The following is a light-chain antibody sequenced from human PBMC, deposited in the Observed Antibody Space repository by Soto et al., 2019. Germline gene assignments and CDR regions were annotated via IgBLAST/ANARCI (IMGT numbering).Light chain of an antibody. V-gene: IGLV2-14*03. CDR3: SSYSSAVAVV. J-gene: IGLJ1*01. CDR1: SSDIGAYNY. Sequence: QSALTQPASVSGSPGQSITISCTGTSSDIGAYNYVSWYQQHPGKAPKLIIYEITNRPSGISNRFSGSRSGNTASLSISGLQAEDEADYYCSSYSSAVAVVFGTGTKLTVL. CDR2: EIT.